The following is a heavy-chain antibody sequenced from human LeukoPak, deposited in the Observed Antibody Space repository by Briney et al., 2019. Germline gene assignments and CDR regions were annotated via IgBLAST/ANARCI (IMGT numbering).Heavy chain of an antibody. J-gene: IGHJ4*02. Sequence: PPETLSLTCAVYGGSFSGYYWSWIRQPPGKGLEWMGEINHSGSTNYNPSLKSRVTISVDTSKNQFSLKLSSVTAADTAVYYCARGPHTGVNYYDSSGYYYWGQGTLVTVSS. CDR2: INHSGST. CDR3: ARGPHTGVNYYDSSGYYY. CDR1: GGSFSGYY. V-gene: IGHV4-34*01. D-gene: IGHD3-22*01.